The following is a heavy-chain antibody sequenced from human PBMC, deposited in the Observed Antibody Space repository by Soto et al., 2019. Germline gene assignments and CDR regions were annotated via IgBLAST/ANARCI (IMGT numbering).Heavy chain of an antibody. CDR1: GCTFSSYA. J-gene: IGHJ4*02. Sequence: GGSLRLSCAASGCTFSSYAMSWVRQAPGKGLEWVSCISGSGGNTYYADSVKGRFTISRDNSKNTLSLQMNSLRAEDTAVYYCAKRRQYCSSPADYWGQGTQVTVSS. V-gene: IGHV3-23*01. CDR2: ISGSGGNT. D-gene: IGHD6-6*01. CDR3: AKRRQYCSSPADY.